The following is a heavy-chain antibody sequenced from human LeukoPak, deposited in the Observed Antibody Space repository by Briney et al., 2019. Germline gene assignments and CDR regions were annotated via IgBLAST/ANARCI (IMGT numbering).Heavy chain of an antibody. D-gene: IGHD3-22*01. CDR3: ARARNNYDDSGFSALEY. J-gene: IGHJ4*02. CDR1: GISFSSHG. Sequence: GGSLRLSCEASGISFSSHGMHWVRQAPGKGLEWLSVIWYDGTNKDYADSVRGRFTISRDNSKNTLYLQMNSLRVEDTALYYCARARNNYDDSGFSALEYWGQGTLVTVSS. V-gene: IGHV3-33*01. CDR2: IWYDGTNK.